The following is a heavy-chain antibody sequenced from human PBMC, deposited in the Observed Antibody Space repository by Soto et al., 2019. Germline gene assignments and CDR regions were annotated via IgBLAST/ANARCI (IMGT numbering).Heavy chain of an antibody. D-gene: IGHD1-1*01. Sequence: LSLTCAVSGDSITNSNWWSWVRQAPGKGLEWIGEIYHSGATTYNPSLKSRVTISVDPSNNHFSLKLTSVTAADTAVYFCARDLGTGTDYWGQGTLVTVSS. CDR1: GDSITNSNW. CDR2: IYHSGAT. CDR3: ARDLGTGTDY. J-gene: IGHJ4*02. V-gene: IGHV4-4*01.